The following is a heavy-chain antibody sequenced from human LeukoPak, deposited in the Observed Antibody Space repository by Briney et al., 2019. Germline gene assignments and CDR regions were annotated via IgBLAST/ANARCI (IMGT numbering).Heavy chain of an antibody. CDR3: AIKSYYYGLGSSGYFDY. CDR2: INHSGST. V-gene: IGHV4-34*01. J-gene: IGHJ4*02. Sequence: SETLSLTCAVYGGSFSGYYWSWIRQPPGKGLEWIGEINHSGSTNYNPSLKSRVTISVDTSKNQFSLKLSSVTAADTAVYYCAIKSYYYGLGSSGYFDYWGQGTLVTVSS. CDR1: GGSFSGYY. D-gene: IGHD3-10*01.